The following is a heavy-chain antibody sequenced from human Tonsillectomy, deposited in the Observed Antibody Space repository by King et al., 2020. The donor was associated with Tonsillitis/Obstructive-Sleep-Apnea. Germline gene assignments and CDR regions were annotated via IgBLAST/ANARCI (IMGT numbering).Heavy chain of an antibody. V-gene: IGHV3-9*01. J-gene: IGHJ4*02. D-gene: IGHD3-3*01. CDR3: AKAHGNDFWSGYYGDY. CDR1: GFTFDDYA. CDR2: ISWNSGSI. Sequence: DVQLVESGGGLVQPGRSLRLSCAASGFTFDDYAMHWVRQAPGKGLEWVSGISWNSGSIGYADSVKGRFTISRDNAKNSLYLQMNSLRAEDTALYYCAKAHGNDFWSGYYGDYWGQGTLVTVSS.